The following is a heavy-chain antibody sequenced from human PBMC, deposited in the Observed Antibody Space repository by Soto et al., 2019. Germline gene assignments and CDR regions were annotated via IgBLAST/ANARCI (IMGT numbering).Heavy chain of an antibody. Sequence: QVQLVQSGAEVKKPGASVKVPCKASGYTFTSYGITWVRQAPGQGLEWMGWISDHNGNMNYAQKFQGRINLTTDTSTRTAYMELRGLRSDDTAVYYCARGWYNTGRHLNEYWGQGTLVTVSS. CDR1: GYTFTSYG. V-gene: IGHV1-18*01. CDR2: ISDHNGNM. CDR3: ARGWYNTGRHLNEY. J-gene: IGHJ4*02. D-gene: IGHD6-19*01.